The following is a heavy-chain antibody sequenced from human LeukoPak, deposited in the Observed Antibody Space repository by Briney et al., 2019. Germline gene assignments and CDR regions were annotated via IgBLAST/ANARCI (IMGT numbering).Heavy chain of an antibody. CDR1: GGTFSSYA. J-gene: IGHJ4*02. CDR3: ARDSSGNDY. D-gene: IGHD6-25*01. Sequence: ASVKVSCKASGGTFSSYAINWVRQATGQGLEWMGWINPNSGNTSYAQKFQGRVTITRNTSISTAYMELSSLRSEDTAVYYCARDSSGNDYWGQGTLVTVSS. V-gene: IGHV1-8*03. CDR2: INPNSGNT.